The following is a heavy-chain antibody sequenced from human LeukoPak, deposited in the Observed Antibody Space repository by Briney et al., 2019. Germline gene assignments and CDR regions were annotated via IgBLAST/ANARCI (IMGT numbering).Heavy chain of an antibody. D-gene: IGHD3-22*01. V-gene: IGHV3-9*01. CDR3: AKHRVASSSYYYDY. CDR2: ISGNIGSI. Sequence: PGGSLRLSCAASGFTFDDYAMHWVRQAPGEVLELVSGISGNIGSIGYADSVKGRFTISRDNEKNSLYTQINSLRAEETTSYYCAKHRVASSSYYYDYWGKGTLVTVPS. J-gene: IGHJ4*02. CDR1: GFTFDDYA.